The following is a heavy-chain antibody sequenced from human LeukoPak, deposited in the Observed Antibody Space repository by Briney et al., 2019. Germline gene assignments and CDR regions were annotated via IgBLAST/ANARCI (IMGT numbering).Heavy chain of an antibody. D-gene: IGHD1-26*01. CDR3: AREGGSYERYYYYYMDV. CDR2: IIPIFGTA. Sequence: SVKVSCKASGGTFSSYAISWVRQAPGQGLEWMGGIIPIFGTANYAQKFQGRVTITADESTCTAYMELSSLRSEDTAVYYCAREGGSYERYYYYYMDVWGKGTTVTVSS. V-gene: IGHV1-69*13. CDR1: GGTFSSYA. J-gene: IGHJ6*03.